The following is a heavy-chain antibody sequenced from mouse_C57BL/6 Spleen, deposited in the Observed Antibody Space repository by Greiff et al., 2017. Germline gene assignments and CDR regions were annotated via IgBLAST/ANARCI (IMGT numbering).Heavy chain of an antibody. V-gene: IGHV1-81*01. D-gene: IGHD2-3*01. Sequence: QVQLQQSGAELARPGASVKLSCKASGYTFTSYGISWVKQRTGQGLEWIGEIYPRSGNTYYNEKFKGKATLTADKSSSTAYMELRSLTSEDSAVYFCAREDDGYRYFDVWGTGTTVTVSS. CDR1: GYTFTSYG. CDR3: AREDDGYRYFDV. J-gene: IGHJ1*03. CDR2: IYPRSGNT.